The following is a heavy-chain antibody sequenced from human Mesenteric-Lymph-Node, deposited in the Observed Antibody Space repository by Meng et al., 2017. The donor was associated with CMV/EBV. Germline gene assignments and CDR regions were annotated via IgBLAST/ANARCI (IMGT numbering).Heavy chain of an antibody. J-gene: IGHJ3*01. CDR2: ISTSGTYI. CDR1: GFTFSSYT. CDR3: ARDQWNRYFYDTTGYYLGDAFDV. D-gene: IGHD3-22*01. V-gene: IGHV3-21*01. Sequence: ETLSLTCAASGFTFSSYTMNWVRQAPGKGLEWVSSISTSGTYIYYADSVKGRFTISSDNAKNSLYLQMNSLRAEDTAVYYCARDQWNRYFYDTTGYYLGDAFDVWGQGTMVTVSS.